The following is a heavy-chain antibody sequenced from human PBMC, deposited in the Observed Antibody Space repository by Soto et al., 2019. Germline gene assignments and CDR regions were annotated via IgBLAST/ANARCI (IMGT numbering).Heavy chain of an antibody. CDR2: ISSNGVST. J-gene: IGHJ4*02. V-gene: IGHV3-64D*06. CDR1: GFTFSSYA. CDR3: VQDRYVDY. Sequence: PRGSLRLSCSVFGFTFSSYAMHWVRQAPGKGLQYVSSISSNGVSTYYADSVKGRFTISRDNSKNTLYLQMSSLRVEDTAVYYCVQDRYVDYWGQGTLVTVSS.